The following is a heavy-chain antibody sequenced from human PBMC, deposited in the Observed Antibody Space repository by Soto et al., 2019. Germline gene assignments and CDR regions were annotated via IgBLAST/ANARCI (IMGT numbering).Heavy chain of an antibody. CDR3: ATSAQLPTANYYFAY. CDR2: ILHTGGT. J-gene: IGHJ4*02. V-gene: IGHV4-30-2*01. D-gene: IGHD2-2*01. Sequence: SETLSLTCAVSGGSISGGGFSWSWIRQPPGKGLEWIGYILHTGGTQYNPSLKSRVSMSVDKSKNQFSLKLSSVTAADTAVYYCATSAQLPTANYYFAYWGQGTLVTVSS. CDR1: GGSISGGGFS.